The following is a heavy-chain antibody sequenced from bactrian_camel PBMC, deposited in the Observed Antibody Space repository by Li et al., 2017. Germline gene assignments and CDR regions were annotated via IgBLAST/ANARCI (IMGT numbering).Heavy chain of an antibody. CDR2: INSGGGST. Sequence: VQLVESGGGLVQPGGSLRLSCAASGFTFSSYAMSWVRQAPGKGLEWVSAINSGGGSTYYADSVKGRFTISRDNAKNTLFLQMNSLKTEDTAVYYCATAIPPYSDYDDGWGQGTQVTVS. D-gene: IGHD4*01. CDR1: GFTFSSYA. J-gene: IGHJ4*01. V-gene: IGHV3S31*01. CDR3: ATAIPPYSDYDDG.